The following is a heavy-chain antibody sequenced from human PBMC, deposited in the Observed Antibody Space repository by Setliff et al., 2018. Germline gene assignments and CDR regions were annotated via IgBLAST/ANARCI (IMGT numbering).Heavy chain of an antibody. J-gene: IGHJ4*02. V-gene: IGHV1-2*04. CDR2: INPNSSGT. CDR3: ARDLVGYCSGGSCYDWDY. Sequence: ASVKVSCKASGYTFTGYYMHWVRQAPGQGLEWMGWINPNSSGTNYAQKFQGWVTMTRDTSISTAYMELSRLRSDDTAVYYCARDLVGYCSGGSCYDWDYWGQGTLVTVSS. CDR1: GYTFTGYY. D-gene: IGHD2-15*01.